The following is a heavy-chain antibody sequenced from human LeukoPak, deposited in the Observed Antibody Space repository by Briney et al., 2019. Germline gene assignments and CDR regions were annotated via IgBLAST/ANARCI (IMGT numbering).Heavy chain of an antibody. Sequence: SETLSPTCTVSGGSISSYYWSWIRQPPGKGLEWIGYIYYSGSTNYNPSLKSRVTISVDTSKNQFSLKLSSVTAADMAVYYCARALNPLPGTYYFDYWGQGILVFVSS. D-gene: IGHD2-15*01. CDR2: IYYSGST. V-gene: IGHV4-59*01. CDR1: GGSISSYY. CDR3: ARALNPLPGTYYFDY. J-gene: IGHJ4*02.